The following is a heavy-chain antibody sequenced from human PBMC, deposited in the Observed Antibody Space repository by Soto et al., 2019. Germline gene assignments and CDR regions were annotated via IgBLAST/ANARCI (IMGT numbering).Heavy chain of an antibody. CDR2: ISSSGSTI. J-gene: IGHJ6*03. V-gene: IGHV3-11*01. CDR3: ARGLEVSVAAKYYYYYMDV. D-gene: IGHD2-15*01. CDR1: GFTFSDYY. Sequence: QVQLVESGGGLVKPGGTLRLSCAASGFTFSDYYMSWIRQAPGKGLEWVSYISSSGSTIYYAHSVKGRFTISRDNAKNSLYLQMNSLRAEDTAVYYCARGLEVSVAAKYYYYYMDVWGKGTTVTVSS.